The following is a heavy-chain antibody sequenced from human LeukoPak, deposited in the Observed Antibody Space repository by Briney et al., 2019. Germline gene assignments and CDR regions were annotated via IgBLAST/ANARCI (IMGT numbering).Heavy chain of an antibody. CDR1: GFTFSSYS. CDR2: IRSSSSTI. Sequence: GGSLSLSCAASGFTFSSYSMNWVRQAPGKGLEGVSYIRSSSSTIYYADSVKGRFTISRDNAKNTLYLKMNSLRAEDTAVYYCARVGYSSGWYGAHKYFQHWGQGTLVTVSS. CDR3: ARVGYSSGWYGAHKYFQH. J-gene: IGHJ1*01. D-gene: IGHD6-19*01. V-gene: IGHV3-48*04.